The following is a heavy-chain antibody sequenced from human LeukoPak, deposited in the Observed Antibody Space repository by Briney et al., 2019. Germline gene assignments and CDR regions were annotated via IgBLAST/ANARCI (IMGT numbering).Heavy chain of an antibody. J-gene: IGHJ6*02. V-gene: IGHV1-3*01. D-gene: IGHD2-2*01. CDR3: ARGAGYCSSTSCYWGFYYYYGMDV. CDR2: INAGNGNT. Sequence: ASVKVSCKASGYTFTSYAMHWVRQAPGQRLEWMGWINAGNGNTKYSQKFQGRVTITRDTSASTAYMELSSLSSEDTAVYYCARGAGYCSSTSCYWGFYYYYGMDVWGQGTTVTVSS. CDR1: GYTFTSYA.